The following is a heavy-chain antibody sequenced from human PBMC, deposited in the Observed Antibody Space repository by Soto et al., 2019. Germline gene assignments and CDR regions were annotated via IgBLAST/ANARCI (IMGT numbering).Heavy chain of an antibody. D-gene: IGHD2-15*01. CDR2: ISSSSSYT. V-gene: IGHV3-11*06. Sequence: GGSLRLSCAASGFTFSDYYMSWIRQAPGKGLGWVSYISSSSSYTNYADSVKGRFTISRDNAKNSLYLQMNSLRAEDTAVYYCARDLDCSGGSCSTFDYWGQGTLVTVSS. J-gene: IGHJ4*02. CDR3: ARDLDCSGGSCSTFDY. CDR1: GFTFSDYY.